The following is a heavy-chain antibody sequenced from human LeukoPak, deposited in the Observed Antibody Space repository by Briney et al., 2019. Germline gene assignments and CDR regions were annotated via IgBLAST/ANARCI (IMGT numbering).Heavy chain of an antibody. J-gene: IGHJ6*02. Sequence: ASVKVSCKASGYTFTSYDINWVRQATGQGLEWVGWMNPNSGNTGYAQKFQGRVTMTRNTSISTAYMELSSLRSEDTAVYYCARVVRTYYYYYGMDVWGQGTTVTVSS. CDR1: GYTFTSYD. CDR3: ARVVRTYYYYYGMDV. V-gene: IGHV1-8*01. D-gene: IGHD1-14*01. CDR2: MNPNSGNT.